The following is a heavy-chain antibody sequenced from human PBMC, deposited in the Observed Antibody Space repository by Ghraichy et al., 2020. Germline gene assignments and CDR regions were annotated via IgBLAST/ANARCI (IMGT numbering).Heavy chain of an antibody. CDR1: GGSFSGYY. V-gene: IGHV4-34*01. J-gene: IGHJ2*01. CDR3: ARGRDCSSTSCRKYFDL. CDR2: INHSGST. D-gene: IGHD2-2*01. Sequence: SETLSLTCAVYGGSFSGYYWSWIRQPPGKGLEWIGEINHSGSTNYNPSLKSRVTISVDTSKNQFSLKLSSVTAADTAVYYCARGRDCSSTSCRKYFDLWGRGTLVTVSS.